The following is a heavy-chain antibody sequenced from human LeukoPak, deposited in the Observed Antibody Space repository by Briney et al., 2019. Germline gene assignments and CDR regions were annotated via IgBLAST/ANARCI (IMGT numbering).Heavy chain of an antibody. J-gene: IGHJ5*02. CDR2: ISLDGDTT. CDR1: GFTFRTYG. V-gene: IGHV3-23*01. D-gene: IGHD4-17*01. Sequence: GGSLRLSCAASGFTFRTYGMSWVRQAPGEGLQWVSSISLDGDTTYYADSVRGRFTISRDNAKNSLYLQMNSLRAEDTAVYYCAREGSDYGDYVGSWFDPWGQGTLVTVSS. CDR3: AREGSDYGDYVGSWFDP.